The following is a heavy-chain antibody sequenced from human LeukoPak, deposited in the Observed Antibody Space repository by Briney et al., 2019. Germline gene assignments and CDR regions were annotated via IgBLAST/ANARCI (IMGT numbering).Heavy chain of an antibody. V-gene: IGHV3-30*04. Sequence: PGGSLRLSCAASGFTFSSYAMHRVRQAPGKGLEWVAVISYDGSNKYYADSVKGRFTISRDNSKNTLYLQMNSLRAEDTAVYYCARLQGRYQQNWFDPWGQGTLVTVSS. J-gene: IGHJ5*02. CDR1: GFTFSSYA. D-gene: IGHD2-2*01. CDR3: ARLQGRYQQNWFDP. CDR2: ISYDGSNK.